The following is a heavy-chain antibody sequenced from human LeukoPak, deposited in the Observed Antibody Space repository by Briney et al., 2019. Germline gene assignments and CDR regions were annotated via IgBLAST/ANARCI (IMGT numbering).Heavy chain of an antibody. V-gene: IGHV4-34*01. J-gene: IGHJ3*02. Sequence: SETLSLTCAVYGGSFSGYFWTWIGQPPGKGLEWIGEINHSGRTNYNPSLKSRVTISVDTSKNQFSLKLSSVTAADTAVYYCARHNYDYVWGSYRLEAFDIWGQGTMVTVSS. CDR2: INHSGRT. CDR3: ARHNYDYVWGSYRLEAFDI. CDR1: GGSFSGYF. D-gene: IGHD3-16*02.